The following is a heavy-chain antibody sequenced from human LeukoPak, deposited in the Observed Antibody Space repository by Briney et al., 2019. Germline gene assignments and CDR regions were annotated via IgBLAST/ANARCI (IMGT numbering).Heavy chain of an antibody. D-gene: IGHD3-22*01. CDR3: AKGPYDPTGY. J-gene: IGHJ4*02. V-gene: IGHV3-23*01. CDR1: GFTFSSYA. CDR2: ISGSGSRT. Sequence: GGSLRLSCAASGFTFSSYAMSWVRQAPGKGLEWVSAISGSGSRTYYADSVKGRFTISRDNSKNTLYLQMNSLRAEDTAVYYCAKGPYDPTGYWGQGTLVTVSS.